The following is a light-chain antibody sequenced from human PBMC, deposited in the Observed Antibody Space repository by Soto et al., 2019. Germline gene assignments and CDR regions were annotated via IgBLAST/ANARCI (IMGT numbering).Light chain of an antibody. V-gene: IGKV3-20*01. CDR1: RDVSSSY. CDR3: QQYGGSSST. Sequence: EIVLTQSPGTLSLSPGERAALSCRASRDVSSSYFVWYQQKPGQAPRLLIYGASTRATGIPDRFSASGSETDFTLTISRLEPEDFAVYYCQQYGGSSSTFGQGTKLEIK. J-gene: IGKJ2*01. CDR2: GAS.